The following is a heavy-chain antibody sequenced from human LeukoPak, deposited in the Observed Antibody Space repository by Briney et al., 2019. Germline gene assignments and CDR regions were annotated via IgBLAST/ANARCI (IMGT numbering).Heavy chain of an antibody. CDR3: ARGDNWNYWNFDY. CDR1: GDSIGNYY. V-gene: IGHV4-4*07. D-gene: IGHD1-7*01. CDR2: INTSGTT. Sequence: SETLSLTCTVSGDSIGNYYWSWIRQPAGKGLEWIGRINTSGTTHYNPSFKTRVTLSIGTSKNQFSLNLASVTAADTAVYYCARGDNWNYWNFDYWGQGTLVTVSS. J-gene: IGHJ4*02.